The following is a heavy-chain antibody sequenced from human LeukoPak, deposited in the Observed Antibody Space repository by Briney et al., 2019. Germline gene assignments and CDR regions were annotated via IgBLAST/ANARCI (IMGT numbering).Heavy chain of an antibody. Sequence: GGSLRLSCAASGFTFGSYWMHWVRQAPGKGLVRVSQINSDGSSTSCADSVKGRFTISRDNAKNTLYLQMNSLRAEDTALYYCARDRPSYAFDIWGQGTMVTVSS. CDR3: ARDRPSYAFDI. V-gene: IGHV3-74*01. CDR1: GFTFGSYW. CDR2: INSDGSST. J-gene: IGHJ3*02.